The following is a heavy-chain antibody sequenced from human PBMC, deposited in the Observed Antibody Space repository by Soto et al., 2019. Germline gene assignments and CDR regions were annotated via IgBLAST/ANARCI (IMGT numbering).Heavy chain of an antibody. J-gene: IGHJ5*02. Sequence: PGGSLRLSCAASGFTFSDYYMSWIRQAPGKGLEWVSYISSSSSYTNYADSVKGRFTISRDNAKNSLYLQMNSLRAEDTAVYYCARGSYYYDSSAIHKFDPWGQGTLVTVSS. D-gene: IGHD3-22*01. V-gene: IGHV3-11*05. CDR2: ISSSSSYT. CDR1: GFTFSDYY. CDR3: ARGSYYYDSSAIHKFDP.